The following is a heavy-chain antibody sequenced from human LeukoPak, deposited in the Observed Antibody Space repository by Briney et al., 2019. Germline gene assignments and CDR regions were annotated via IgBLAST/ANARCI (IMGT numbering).Heavy chain of an antibody. CDR3: TTDSSGWYLVRYFDY. J-gene: IGHJ4*02. CDR1: GFTFSSYW. V-gene: IGHV3-74*01. Sequence: PGGSLRLSCAASGFTFSSYWMNWVRQAPGKGLVWVSRIASDGSSTTYADSVKGRFSISRDNAKNTLYLQMNSLKTEDTAVYYCTTDSSGWYLVRYFDYWGQGTLVTVSS. CDR2: IASDGSST. D-gene: IGHD6-19*01.